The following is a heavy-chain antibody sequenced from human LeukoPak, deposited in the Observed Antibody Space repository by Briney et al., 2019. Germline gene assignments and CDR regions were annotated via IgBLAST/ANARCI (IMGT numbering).Heavy chain of an antibody. V-gene: IGHV1-2*02. D-gene: IGHD3-22*01. CDR1: GYTFTGYY. CDR3: ARIEDSSGYPDALDI. J-gene: IGHJ3*02. Sequence: ASVKVSCKASGYTFTGYYMHWVRQAPGQGLEWMGWINPNSGGTNYAQKFQGRVTMTRDTSISTAYMELSRLRSDDTAVYYCARIEDSSGYPDALDIWGQGTMVTVSS. CDR2: INPNSGGT.